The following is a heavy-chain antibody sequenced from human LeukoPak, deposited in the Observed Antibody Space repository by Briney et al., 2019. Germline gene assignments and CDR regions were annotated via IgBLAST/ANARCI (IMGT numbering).Heavy chain of an antibody. V-gene: IGHV4-4*07. CDR2: FYTSGST. J-gene: IGHJ3*02. D-gene: IGHD3-3*02. Sequence: SETLSLTCTVSGGSIRSYYWSWIRQPAGQGLEWIGRFYTSGSTNYNPSLKSRATMSVDTSKNQFSLKLSSVTAADTAVYYCARHFLRRARDAFDIWGQGTMVTVSS. CDR3: ARHFLRRARDAFDI. CDR1: GGSIRSYY.